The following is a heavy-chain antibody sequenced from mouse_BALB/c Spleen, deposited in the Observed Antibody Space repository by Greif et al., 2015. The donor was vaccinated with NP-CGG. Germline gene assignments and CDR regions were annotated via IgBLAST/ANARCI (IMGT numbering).Heavy chain of an antibody. CDR1: GYTFTSYN. V-gene: IGHV1-12*01. D-gene: IGHD2-2*01. Sequence: QSGAELVKPGASVKMSCKASGYTFTSYNMHWVKQTPGQGLEWIGAIYPGNGDTSYNQKFKGKATLTADKSSSTAYMQLSSLTSEDSAVYYCARSEGYYYAMDYWGQGTSVTVSS. CDR3: ARSEGYYYAMDY. J-gene: IGHJ4*01. CDR2: IYPGNGDT.